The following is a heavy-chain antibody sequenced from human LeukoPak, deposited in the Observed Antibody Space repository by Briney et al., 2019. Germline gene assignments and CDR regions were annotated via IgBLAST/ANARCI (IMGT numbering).Heavy chain of an antibody. D-gene: IGHD4-23*01. Sequence: GASVKVSCKVSGYTLTELSMHWVRPAPGKGLEWMGGFDPEDGETIYAQKFQGRLTMTDDTSTDTAYMEPSSLRSEDTAVYYCATLGSNSVGRVFWFDPWGQGTLVTVSS. CDR1: GYTLTELS. V-gene: IGHV1-24*01. J-gene: IGHJ5*02. CDR3: ATLGSNSVGRVFWFDP. CDR2: FDPEDGET.